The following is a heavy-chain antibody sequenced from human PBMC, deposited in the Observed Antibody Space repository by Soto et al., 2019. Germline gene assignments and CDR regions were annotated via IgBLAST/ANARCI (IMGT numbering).Heavy chain of an antibody. V-gene: IGHV2-70*11. J-gene: IGHJ4*02. CDR3: ARISGDYGYHCFDY. D-gene: IGHD4-17*01. Sequence: SGPTLVNPTQTLTLTCTFSGFSLSSSGVSVGWIRQPPGRALEWLARIDWDGDRYYNASLRTRLTISKDTSINQVVLTMTSMEPVDTGTYHCARISGDYGYHCFDYWGQGALVTVSS. CDR2: IDWDGDR. CDR1: GFSLSSSGVS.